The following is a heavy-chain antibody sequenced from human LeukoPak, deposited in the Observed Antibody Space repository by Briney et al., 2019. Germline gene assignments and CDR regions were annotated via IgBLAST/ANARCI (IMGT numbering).Heavy chain of an antibody. Sequence: SETLSLTCTVSGYSISSGYFWGWIRQPPGKGLEWIGSIYYSGSTYYNPSLKSRVTISVDTSKNQFSLKLSSVTAADTAVYYCARGYSSSWYYYYYMDVWGKGTTVTVSS. CDR2: IYYSGST. J-gene: IGHJ6*03. CDR3: ARGYSSSWYYYYYMDV. CDR1: GYSISSGYF. D-gene: IGHD6-13*01. V-gene: IGHV4-38-2*02.